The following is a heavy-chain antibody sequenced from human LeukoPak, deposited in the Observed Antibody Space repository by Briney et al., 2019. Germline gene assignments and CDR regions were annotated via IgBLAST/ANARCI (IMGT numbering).Heavy chain of an antibody. CDR2: ISAYNGNT. V-gene: IGHV1-18*01. J-gene: IGHJ4*02. D-gene: IGHD3-9*01. CDR1: GYTLTELS. CDR3: ARDQAATNTQVRFCLD. Sequence: ASVKVSCKVSGYTLTELSMHWVRQAPGQGLEWMGWISAYNGNTNFAQKLQGRVTMTTDTSTSTAYMDLRSLRSDDTAVYYCARDQAATNTQVRFCLDWGQGTLGTVSS.